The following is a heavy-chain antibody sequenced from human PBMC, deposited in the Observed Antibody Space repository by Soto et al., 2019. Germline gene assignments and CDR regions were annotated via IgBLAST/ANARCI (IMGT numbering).Heavy chain of an antibody. CDR2: IYYSGST. CDR1: GGSISSSSYY. CDR3: ARGVSFSSGYDY. V-gene: IGHV4-39*01. J-gene: IGHJ4*02. Sequence: PSETLSLTCTVSGGSISSSSYYWGWIRQPPGKGLEWIGSIYYSGSTYYNPSLKSRVTISVDTSKNQFSLKLSSVTAADTAVYYCARGVSFSSGYDYWGQGTLVTVSS. D-gene: IGHD3-22*01.